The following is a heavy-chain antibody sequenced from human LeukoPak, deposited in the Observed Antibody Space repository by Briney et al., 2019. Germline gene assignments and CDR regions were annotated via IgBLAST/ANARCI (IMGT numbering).Heavy chain of an antibody. Sequence: GASVKVSCKASGGTFSSYAISWVRQAPGQGLEWMGWISAYNGNTNYAQKLQGRVTMTTDTSTSTAYMELRSLRSDDTAVYYCASHPRDYGMDVWGQGTTVTVSS. CDR2: ISAYNGNT. V-gene: IGHV1-18*01. CDR1: GGTFSSYA. CDR3: ASHPRDYGMDV. J-gene: IGHJ6*02.